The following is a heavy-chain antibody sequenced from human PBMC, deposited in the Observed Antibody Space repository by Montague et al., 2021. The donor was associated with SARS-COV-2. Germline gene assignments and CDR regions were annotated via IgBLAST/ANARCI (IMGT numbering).Heavy chain of an antibody. J-gene: IGHJ4*02. CDR3: AGRDGYKQTMDY. V-gene: IGHV4-61*01. D-gene: IGHD5-24*01. CDR1: GGSVSSGSYY. CDR2: MYDSGITHYASWIT. Sequence: SETLSLTCTVSGGSVSSGSYYWSWIRQPPGKGLEWIGYMYDSGITHYASWITHYNPSPRSRVSISVDRSVNQFSRSLSSVTAAATAAYYCAGRDGYKQTMDYWGQGTLVTVSS.